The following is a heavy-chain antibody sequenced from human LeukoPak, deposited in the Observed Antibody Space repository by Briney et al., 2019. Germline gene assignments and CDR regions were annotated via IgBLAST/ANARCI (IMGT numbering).Heavy chain of an antibody. CDR3: AREGGPESFYYFDY. CDR2: IKGDGSEK. D-gene: IGHD1-14*01. Sequence: GGSLRLSCAASGFTFSTSWMNWVRQAPGRGLEWVANIKGDGSEKYYVDSVEGRFTISRDNAKNSLHLQMNNLRAGDTAVYYCAREGGPESFYYFDYWGQGTLVTVSS. V-gene: IGHV3-7*01. J-gene: IGHJ4*02. CDR1: GFTFSTSW.